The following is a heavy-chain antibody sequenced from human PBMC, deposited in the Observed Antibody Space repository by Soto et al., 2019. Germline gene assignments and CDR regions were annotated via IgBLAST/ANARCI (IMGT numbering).Heavy chain of an antibody. V-gene: IGHV3-49*04. CDR3: TRDGSSGSQPDY. CDR1: GFTFGDYA. CDR2: IRSKAYGGTT. D-gene: IGHD1-26*01. Sequence: GGSLILSCTASGFTFGDYAMSWVRQAPGKGLEWVGFIRSKAYGGTTEYAASVKGRFTISRDDSKSIAYLQMNSLKTEDTAVYYCTRDGSSGSQPDYWGQGTLVTVSS. J-gene: IGHJ4*02.